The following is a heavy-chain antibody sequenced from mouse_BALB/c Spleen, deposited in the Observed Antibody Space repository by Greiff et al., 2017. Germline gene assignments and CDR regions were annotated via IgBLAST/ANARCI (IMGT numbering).Heavy chain of an antibody. J-gene: IGHJ4*01. Sequence: VQLQQSAAELARPGASVKMSCKASGYTFTSYTMHWVKQRPGQGLEWIGYINPSSGYTEYNQKFKDKTTLTADKSSSTAYMQLSSLTSEDSAVYYCARWGGLRRDYYAMDYWGQGTSVTVSS. CDR1: GYTFTSYT. CDR3: ARWGGLRRDYYAMDY. CDR2: INPSSGYT. V-gene: IGHV1-4*02. D-gene: IGHD2-4*01.